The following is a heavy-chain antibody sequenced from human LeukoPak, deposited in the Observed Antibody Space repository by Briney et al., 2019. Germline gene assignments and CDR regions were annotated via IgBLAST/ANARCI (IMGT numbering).Heavy chain of an antibody. CDR2: ISYDGSNK. V-gene: IGHV3-30*04. D-gene: IGHD3-22*01. CDR3: ARDILEYYYDSSGYNAFDI. Sequence: QPGGSLRLSCAASGFTFSSYAMHWVRQAPGKGLEWVAVISYDGSNKYYADSVKGRFTISGDNSKNTLYLQMNSLRAEDTAVYYCARDILEYYYDSSGYNAFDIWGQGTMVTVSS. CDR1: GFTFSSYA. J-gene: IGHJ3*02.